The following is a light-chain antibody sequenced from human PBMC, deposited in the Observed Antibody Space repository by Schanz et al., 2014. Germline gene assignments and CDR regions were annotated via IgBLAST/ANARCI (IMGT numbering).Light chain of an antibody. CDR1: HSVTSNF. CDR3: QQYGNIPWT. Sequence: EIVLTQSPGTLSLSPGERATLSCRASHSVTSNFLAWYQQRPGQTPRLLIYGASRRATGILDRFSGSGSGTDFTLTISRLEPEDFAVYYCQQYGNIPWTFGQGTKVEIK. J-gene: IGKJ1*01. V-gene: IGKV3-20*01. CDR2: GAS.